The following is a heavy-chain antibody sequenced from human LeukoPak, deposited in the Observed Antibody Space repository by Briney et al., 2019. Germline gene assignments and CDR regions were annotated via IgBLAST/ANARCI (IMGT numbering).Heavy chain of an antibody. D-gene: IGHD3-16*01. CDR1: GGSISSYY. V-gene: IGHV4-59*01. CDR3: ARVWGDAFDI. CDR2: IYYSEST. J-gene: IGHJ3*02. Sequence: PSETLSLTCTVSGGSISSYYWCWIRQPPGKGLEWIGYIYYSESTNYNPSLKSRVTISVDTSKNQFSLKLGSVTAADTAVYYCARVWGDAFDIWGQGIMVTVSS.